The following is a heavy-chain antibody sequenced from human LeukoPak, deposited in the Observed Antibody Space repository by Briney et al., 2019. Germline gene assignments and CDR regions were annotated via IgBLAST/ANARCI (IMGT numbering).Heavy chain of an antibody. J-gene: IGHJ4*02. Sequence: ASVKGSCKAAGYTFTGYYMHWVRQAPGQGLEWRGWINPNSGCTNYAQKSQSRVTMTRDTSISTAYMALSRLRSDDAAVYYCARDIPSSDSRGTDGFDYGGQGRLVTVSS. D-gene: IGHD3-22*01. V-gene: IGHV1-2*02. CDR3: ARDIPSSDSRGTDGFDY. CDR2: INPNSGCT. CDR1: GYTFTGYY.